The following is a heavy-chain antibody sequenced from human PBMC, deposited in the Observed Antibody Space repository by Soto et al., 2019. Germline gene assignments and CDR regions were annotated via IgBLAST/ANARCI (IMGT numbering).Heavy chain of an antibody. V-gene: IGHV1-69*13. D-gene: IGHD3-16*02. CDR2: IIPIFGTA. J-gene: IGHJ4*02. CDR3: ARDARVWGSYRYTYLFDY. CDR1: GGTFSSYA. Sequence: GASVKVSCKASGGTFSSYAITWVRQAPGQGLEWMGGIIPIFGTASYAQKFQGRVTITADESTSTAYMELSSLRSEDTAVYYCARDARVWGSYRYTYLFDYWGQGTLVTVSS.